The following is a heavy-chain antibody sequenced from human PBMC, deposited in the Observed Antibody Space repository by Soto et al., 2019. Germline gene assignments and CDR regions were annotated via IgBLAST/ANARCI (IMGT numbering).Heavy chain of an antibody. D-gene: IGHD3-16*01. Sequence: PGGSLTLSCAASGFVFSDFQLNWVRQAPGRGLEWLASITGTSAFLFYADSIKGRFTISRDNPKNFLFLQMDSLGPEDTAVYYCARANLARLGAFDHWGQGSLVTVSS. CDR1: GFVFSDFQ. V-gene: IGHV3-21*01. CDR3: ARANLARLGAFDH. CDR2: ITGTSAFL. J-gene: IGHJ4*02.